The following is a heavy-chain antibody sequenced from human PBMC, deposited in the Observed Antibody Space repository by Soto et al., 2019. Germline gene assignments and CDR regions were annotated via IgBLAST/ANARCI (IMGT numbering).Heavy chain of an antibody. J-gene: IGHJ4*02. Sequence: QLQLQESGPGLVKPSETLSLTCSVSGASISTRTYYWAWIRQPPGTGLPWIGRVYYSGTTYYNPSLKSRVTSSVDTTKNQFALKLSSVPAADTAVYYCARIRMGTPWGHFDYWGQETLVTVS. V-gene: IGHV4-39*01. CDR1: GASISTRTYY. CDR3: ARIRMGTPWGHFDY. CDR2: VYYSGTT. D-gene: IGHD7-27*01.